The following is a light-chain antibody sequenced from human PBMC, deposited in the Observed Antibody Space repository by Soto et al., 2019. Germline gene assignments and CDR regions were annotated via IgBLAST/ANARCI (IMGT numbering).Light chain of an antibody. CDR3: QQYNNRWT. J-gene: IGKJ1*01. CDR1: QSISVW. Sequence: DIQMTQSPSTLSASVGDRVTITCRASQSISVWLAWFQQKQGNAPKLLIYKASTLESGVPSRFSGSGSGTEFTLTIRSLQPDDSATYYCQQYNNRWTFGQGTKVAI. V-gene: IGKV1-5*03. CDR2: KAS.